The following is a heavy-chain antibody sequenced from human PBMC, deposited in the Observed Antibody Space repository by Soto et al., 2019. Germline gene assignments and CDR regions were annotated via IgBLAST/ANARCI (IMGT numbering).Heavy chain of an antibody. J-gene: IGHJ4*02. V-gene: IGHV1-18*01. Sequence: QVPLVQSGAEVKKPGASVKVSCKASGYTFTSYGISWVRQAPGQGLEWMGWISAYNGNTNYAQKLQGRVTMTTDTSTSTAYMEPRSLRSDDTAVYYCARDQPQYYYDSSGYFDYWGQGTLVTVSS. CDR1: GYTFTSYG. D-gene: IGHD3-22*01. CDR2: ISAYNGNT. CDR3: ARDQPQYYYDSSGYFDY.